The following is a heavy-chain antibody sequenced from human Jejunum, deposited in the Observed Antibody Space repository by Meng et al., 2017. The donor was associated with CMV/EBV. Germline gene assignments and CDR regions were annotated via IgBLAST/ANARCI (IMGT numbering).Heavy chain of an antibody. V-gene: IGHV3-7*01. CDR1: SFSSCG. D-gene: IGHD2-2*01. CDR2: IKSDGSEE. J-gene: IGHJ4*02. CDR3: ARDCSTSCPFQPRGDY. Sequence: SFSSCGVSWVRQAPGKGLEWVATIKSDGSEEHYVDSVRGRFTISRDNAKNSLHLQIDSLRAEDTAVYHCARDCSTSCPFQPRGDYWGQGTLVTVSS.